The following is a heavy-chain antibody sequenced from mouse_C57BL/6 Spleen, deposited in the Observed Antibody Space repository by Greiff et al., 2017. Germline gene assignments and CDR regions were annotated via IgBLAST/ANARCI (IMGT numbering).Heavy chain of an antibody. V-gene: IGHV1-5*01. J-gene: IGHJ2*01. CDR2: IYPGNSDT. CDR3: TRDGYGSRGYYVDY. Sequence: EVQLQQSGTVLARPGASVKMSCKTSGYTFTSYWMHWVKQRPGQGLEWIGAIYPGNSDTSYNQKFKGKAKLTAVTSASTAYMALSSLTTEDSAVYYWTRDGYGSRGYYVDYWGQGTTLTVSS. D-gene: IGHD1-1*01. CDR1: GYTFTSYW.